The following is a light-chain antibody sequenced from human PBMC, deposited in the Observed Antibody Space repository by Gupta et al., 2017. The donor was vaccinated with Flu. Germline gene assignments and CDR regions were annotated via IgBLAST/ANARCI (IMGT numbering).Light chain of an antibody. J-gene: IGKJ2*01. CDR1: QSVSSSY. CDR2: GAS. Sequence: LSPGERATLSCRASQSVSSSYLAWYQQKPGQAPRLLIYGASSRATGIPDRFSGSGSGTDFTLTISRLEPEDFAVYYCQQYQAFGQGTKLEIK. V-gene: IGKV3-20*01. CDR3: QQYQA.